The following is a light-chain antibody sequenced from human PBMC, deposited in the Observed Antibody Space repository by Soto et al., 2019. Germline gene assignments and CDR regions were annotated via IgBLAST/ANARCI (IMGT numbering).Light chain of an antibody. J-gene: IGLJ3*02. CDR2: DVT. CDR1: SSDVGGYNY. CDR3: ASYTRVDSWV. V-gene: IGLV2-8*01. Sequence: QSALTQPPSASGSPGQSVTISCTGTSSDVGGYNYVSWHQQHPGKAPKLIIYDVTKRPSGVPDRFSGSKSGYTAPLTVSGLQAEYEASYYCASYTRVDSWVFGGGTKLTVL.